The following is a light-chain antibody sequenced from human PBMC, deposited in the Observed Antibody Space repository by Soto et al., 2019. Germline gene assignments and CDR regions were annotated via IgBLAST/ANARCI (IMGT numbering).Light chain of an antibody. J-gene: IGKJ1*01. CDR2: AAS. Sequence: EIVLTQSPGTLSLSPGERATLSCRASQSISSSYLAWYQQKPGQAPRLLMYAASSRATGIPDRFSGSGSGTDFTLTISRLEPEDFAVYYCQPYGSSSWTFGQGTKVEIK. CDR3: QPYGSSSWT. CDR1: QSISSSY. V-gene: IGKV3-20*01.